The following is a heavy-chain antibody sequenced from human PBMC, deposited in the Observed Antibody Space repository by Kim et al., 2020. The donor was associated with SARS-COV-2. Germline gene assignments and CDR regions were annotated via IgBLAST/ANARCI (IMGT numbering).Heavy chain of an antibody. CDR3: AKDWVSSSWYNWFDP. J-gene: IGHJ5*02. Sequence: GGSLRLSCAASGFTFSTYAMSWVRQAPGKGLEWVSAISGSGGSTYYADSVKGRFTISRDNSKNTLYLQMNSLRAEDTAVYYCAKDWVSSSWYNWFDPWGQGTLVTVSS. CDR2: ISGSGGST. V-gene: IGHV3-23*01. CDR1: GFTFSTYA. D-gene: IGHD6-13*01.